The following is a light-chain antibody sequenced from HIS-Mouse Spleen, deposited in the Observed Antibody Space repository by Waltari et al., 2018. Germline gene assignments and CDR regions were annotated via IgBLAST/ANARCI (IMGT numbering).Light chain of an antibody. CDR3: YSTDSSGNHRV. CDR1: ALPKTS. Sequence: SYELTQPPSVSVSPGQTARITCSGQALPKTSAYWYQQKSGQAPVLVIYEDSKRPSGIPERFSGSSSGTMATLTISGAQVEDEADYYCYSTDSSGNHRVFGGGTKLTVL. J-gene: IGLJ2*01. V-gene: IGLV3-10*01. CDR2: EDS.